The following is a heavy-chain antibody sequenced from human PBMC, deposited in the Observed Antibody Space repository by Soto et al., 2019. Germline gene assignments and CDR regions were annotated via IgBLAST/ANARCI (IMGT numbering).Heavy chain of an antibody. CDR1: GFTVSSNY. J-gene: IGHJ3*02. CDR3: SREGRDGYNPDAFDI. Sequence: GGSLRLSCAASGFTVSSNYMSWVRQAPGKGLEWVSVIDSGGSTYYADSVKRRFTISRDNSKNTLYLQMNSLRAEDTAEYYCSREGRDGYNPDAFDIWGQGTLVTVSS. V-gene: IGHV3-53*01. CDR2: IDSGGST. D-gene: IGHD5-12*01.